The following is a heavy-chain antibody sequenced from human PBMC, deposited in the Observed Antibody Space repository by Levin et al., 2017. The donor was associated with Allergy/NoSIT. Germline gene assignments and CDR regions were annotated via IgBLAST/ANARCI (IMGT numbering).Heavy chain of an antibody. J-gene: IGHJ4*02. CDR3: ARGTFSGWYGGFDY. V-gene: IGHV4-34*01. Sequence: LSLTCAVYGGSFSGYYWSWIRQPPGKGLEWIGEINHSGSTNYNPSLKSRVTISVDTSKNQFSLKLSSVTAADTAVYYCARGTFSGWYGGFDYWGQGTLVTVSS. D-gene: IGHD6-19*01. CDR2: INHSGST. CDR1: GGSFSGYY.